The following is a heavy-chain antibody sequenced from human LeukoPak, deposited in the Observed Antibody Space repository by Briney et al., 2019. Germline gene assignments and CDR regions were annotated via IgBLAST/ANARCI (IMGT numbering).Heavy chain of an antibody. D-gene: IGHD2-2*01. CDR1: GFTFSSYA. CDR2: ISGSGVST. V-gene: IGHV3-23*01. J-gene: IGHJ4*02. Sequence: GGSLRLSCAASGFTFSSYAMSWVRQAPGKGLEWVSAISGSGVSTYYADSVKGRFTISRDNSKNTLYLEMNSLRAEDTAVYYCAKARGYVFDYWGQGTLVTVSS. CDR3: AKARGYVFDY.